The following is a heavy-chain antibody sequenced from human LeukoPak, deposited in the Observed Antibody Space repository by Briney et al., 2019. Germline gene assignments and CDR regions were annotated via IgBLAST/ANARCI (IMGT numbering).Heavy chain of an antibody. CDR3: ASQDGVEVIIPGWFDP. Sequence: SETLSLTCSVYGGSISSSSYYWGWIRQTPGKGLEWIGSIYYSGSTYYNPSLKSRVTISVDTSKNQFSLKLSSVTAADTAVYYCASQDGVEVIIPGWFDPWGQGTLVTVSS. J-gene: IGHJ5*02. CDR1: GGSISSSSYY. CDR2: IYYSGST. V-gene: IGHV4-39*01. D-gene: IGHD3-3*01.